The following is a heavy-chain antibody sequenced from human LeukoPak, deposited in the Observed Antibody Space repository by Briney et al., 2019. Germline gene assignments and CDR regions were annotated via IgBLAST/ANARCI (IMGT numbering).Heavy chain of an antibody. J-gene: IGHJ4*02. Sequence: GGSLRLSCVASGFTFSNGMHWVRQAPGKGLEWVAVISYDGSNKNYADSVKGRFTISRDNSKNMLYLQMNSLRAEDTAVYYGARSRVVATPGPSWGQGTLVTVSS. CDR2: ISYDGSNK. V-gene: IGHV3-30*03. CDR3: ARSRVVATPGPS. D-gene: IGHD3-22*01. CDR1: GFTFSNG.